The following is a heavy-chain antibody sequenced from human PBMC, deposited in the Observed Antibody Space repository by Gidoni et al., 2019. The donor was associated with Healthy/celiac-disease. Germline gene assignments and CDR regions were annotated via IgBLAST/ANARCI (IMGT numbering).Heavy chain of an antibody. D-gene: IGHD6-19*01. CDR3: AKDWRRQWLVIGAFDI. Sequence: EVQLLESGGGLVQPGGSLRLSCAASGFTFSSCAMSWVRQAPGKGLEWVSAISGSGGSTYYADSVKGRFTISRDNSKNTLYLQMNSLRAEDTAVYYCAKDWRRQWLVIGAFDIWGQGTMVTVSS. CDR2: ISGSGGST. J-gene: IGHJ3*02. CDR1: GFTFSSCA. V-gene: IGHV3-23*01.